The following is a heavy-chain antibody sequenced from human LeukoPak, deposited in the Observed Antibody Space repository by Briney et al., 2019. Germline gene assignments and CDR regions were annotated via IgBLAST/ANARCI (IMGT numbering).Heavy chain of an antibody. J-gene: IGHJ3*02. CDR3: ARDAIVNGAFNI. D-gene: IGHD2/OR15-2a*01. CDR1: GFTFSSYE. CDR2: ISSGGGTI. Sequence: GGSLRLSCAASGFTFSSYEMNWVRQAPGKGLEWVPFISSGGGTIYYADSVKGRFTISRDNARNSLYLQMNSLRAEDTAFYYCARDAIVNGAFNIWGQGTMVTVSS. V-gene: IGHV3-48*03.